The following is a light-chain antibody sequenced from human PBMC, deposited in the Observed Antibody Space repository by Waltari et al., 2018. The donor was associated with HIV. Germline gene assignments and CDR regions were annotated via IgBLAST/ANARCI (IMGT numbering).Light chain of an antibody. J-gene: IGLJ2*01. CDR2: EVD. V-gene: IGLV2-8*01. Sequence: QSALTQPPSASGSPEQSVTLSCTGTRSDIGNYAYVSWYQQHPGKAPKLLIYEVDRRPSGVPDRFSGSKSSDTASLTVSGLQAEDEADYYCASYGGRNNRVLFGGGTRLTVL. CDR3: ASYGGRNNRVL. CDR1: RSDIGNYAY.